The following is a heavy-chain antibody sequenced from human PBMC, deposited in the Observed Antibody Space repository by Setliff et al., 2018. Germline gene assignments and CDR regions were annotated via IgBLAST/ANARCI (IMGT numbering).Heavy chain of an antibody. CDR3: ARLALTGYDSSGYYYALDYYYYMDV. Sequence: PGESLKISCVASGFTFSSHGMTWVRLAPGKGLEWISYISTSSSTIYYADSVKGRFTISGDNANHTLYLQMNSLRADDTAVYYCARLALTGYDSSGYYYALDYYYYMDVWGKGTTVTVSS. V-gene: IGHV3-48*01. CDR2: ISTSSSTI. D-gene: IGHD3-22*01. J-gene: IGHJ6*03. CDR1: GFTFSSHG.